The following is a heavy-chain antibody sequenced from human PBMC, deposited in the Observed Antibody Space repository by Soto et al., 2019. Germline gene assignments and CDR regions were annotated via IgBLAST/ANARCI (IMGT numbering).Heavy chain of an antibody. D-gene: IGHD6-13*01. J-gene: IGHJ4*02. V-gene: IGHV4-4*02. Sequence: SETLSLTCSVSGDSITNNKWWSWVRQPPGKGLEWIGYIYYSGSTNYNPSLKSRVTISVDTSKNQFSLKLSSVTAADTAVYYCALAAAGTGLFDYWGQGTLVTVSS. CDR1: GDSITNNKW. CDR2: IYYSGST. CDR3: ALAAAGTGLFDY.